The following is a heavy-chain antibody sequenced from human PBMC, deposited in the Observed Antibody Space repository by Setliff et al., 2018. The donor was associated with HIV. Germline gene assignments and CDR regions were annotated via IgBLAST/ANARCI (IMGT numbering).Heavy chain of an antibody. V-gene: IGHV3-15*01. CDR2: IKSKTNGGTT. J-gene: IGHJ4*02. D-gene: IGHD6-6*01. CDR1: GFTFIDYA. Sequence: GESLKISCTASGFTFIDYALNWVRQAPGKGLECLGRIKSKTNGGTTDYAAPVKGRITISRDDSKDTLYLQINSLQTEDTATYYCTTFEYSNSQYYFDYWGRGTLVTVSS. CDR3: TTFEYSNSQYYFDY.